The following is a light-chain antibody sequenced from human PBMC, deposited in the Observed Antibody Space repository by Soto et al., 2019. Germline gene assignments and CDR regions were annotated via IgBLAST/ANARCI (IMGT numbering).Light chain of an antibody. V-gene: IGKV3-15*01. CDR2: GAS. CDR3: HQYSDWPGT. CDR1: QIVRSN. Sequence: EIVMTQSPATLSLSLGERATLSFRASQIVRSNLAWYQLKPGQGPRLLLHGASTRATGIPARFSGSGSGTEFTLTISSLQSEDVAVYYCHQYSDWPGTFGQGTKVEIE. J-gene: IGKJ1*01.